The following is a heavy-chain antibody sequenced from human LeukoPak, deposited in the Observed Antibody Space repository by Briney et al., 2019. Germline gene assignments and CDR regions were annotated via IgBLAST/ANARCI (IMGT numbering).Heavy chain of an antibody. J-gene: IGHJ4*02. CDR2: IKQDESET. V-gene: IGHV3-7*01. Sequence: GGSLRLSCEASGFTFSSSCMIWVRQAPGKGLEWLANIKQDESETHYVDSVKGRFAISRDNAKNSLYLQMNSLRAEDTAMYYCVRDRGYCSGGTCYALWDYWGQGTLVTVSS. D-gene: IGHD2-15*01. CDR1: GFTFSSSC. CDR3: VRDRGYCSGGTCYALWDY.